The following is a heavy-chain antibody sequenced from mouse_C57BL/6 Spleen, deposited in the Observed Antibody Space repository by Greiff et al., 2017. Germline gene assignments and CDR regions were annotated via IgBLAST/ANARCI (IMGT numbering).Heavy chain of an antibody. V-gene: IGHV5-4*01. CDR1: GFTFSSYA. Sequence: EVQLVESGGGLVKPGGSLKLSCAASGFTFSSYAMSWVRQTPEKRLEWVATISDGGSYTYYPDNVKGRFTISRDTAKNNLYLQMSHLKSEDTAMYYCARDQWDSGAWFADWGQGTLVTVSA. J-gene: IGHJ3*01. CDR2: ISDGGSYT. D-gene: IGHD1-3*01. CDR3: ARDQWDSGAWFAD.